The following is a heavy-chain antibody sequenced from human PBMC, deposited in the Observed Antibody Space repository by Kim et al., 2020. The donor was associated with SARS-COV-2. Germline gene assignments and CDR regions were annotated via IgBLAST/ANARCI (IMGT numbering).Heavy chain of an antibody. V-gene: IGHV4-59*08. J-gene: IGHJ2*01. CDR1: GGSISSYY. CDR2: IYHSGST. CDR3: ARRDGGSSWKYWYFDL. Sequence: SETLSLTCTVSGGSISSYYWNWIRQPPGRGLEWIGYIYHSGSTNYNPSLKSRVTMSVDTSKNQASLKLSSVTGADTAISYCARRDGGSSWKYWYFDLWGRGTLVTVSS. D-gene: IGHD6-13*01.